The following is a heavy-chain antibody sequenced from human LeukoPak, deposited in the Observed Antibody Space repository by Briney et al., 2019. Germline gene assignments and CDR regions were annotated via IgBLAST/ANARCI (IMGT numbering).Heavy chain of an antibody. V-gene: IGHV1-2*06. Sequence: ASVKVSCKASGYTFTGYYMHWVRQAPGQGLEWMGRINPNSGGTNYAQKFQGRVTMIRDTSISTAYMELSRLRSDDTAVYYCARDGEEWELPTFDYWGQGTLVTVSS. D-gene: IGHD1-26*01. J-gene: IGHJ4*02. CDR1: GYTFTGYY. CDR3: ARDGEEWELPTFDY. CDR2: INPNSGGT.